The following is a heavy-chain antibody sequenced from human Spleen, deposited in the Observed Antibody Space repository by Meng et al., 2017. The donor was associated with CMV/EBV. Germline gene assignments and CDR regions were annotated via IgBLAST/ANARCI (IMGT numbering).Heavy chain of an antibody. CDR3: AKTLNGYGGEDS. Sequence: GGSLRLSCAVYGGSFSGYYWSWIRQPPGKGLEWISLISDSGDSPYYADSVKGRFTISRDNSKNMVYLQMKSLRADDTARYYCAKTLNGYGGEDSWGQGTLVTVSS. CDR1: GGSFSGYY. D-gene: IGHD5-18*01. J-gene: IGHJ4*02. V-gene: IGHV3-23*01. CDR2: ISDSGDSP.